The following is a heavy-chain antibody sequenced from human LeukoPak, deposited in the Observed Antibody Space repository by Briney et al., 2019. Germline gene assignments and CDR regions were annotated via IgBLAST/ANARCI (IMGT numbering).Heavy chain of an antibody. CDR1: GYSFTSYW. CDR2: IYPGDSDT. CDR3: ARQRAVAAAGVLYYYYMDV. D-gene: IGHD6-13*01. Sequence: GESLKISCKGSGYSFTSYWIGWVRPMPGKGLEWMGIIYPGDSDTRYSPSFQGQVTISADKSISTAYLQWSSLKASDTAMYYCARQRAVAAAGVLYYYYMDVWGKGTTVTISS. V-gene: IGHV5-51*01. J-gene: IGHJ6*03.